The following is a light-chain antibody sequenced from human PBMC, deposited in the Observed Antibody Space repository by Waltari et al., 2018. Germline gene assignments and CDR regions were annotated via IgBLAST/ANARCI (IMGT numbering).Light chain of an antibody. Sequence: ELVLTQSPATLSLSPGEWSSLTCRASQSVSIYLAWYQQNTGQAPRLLIFDASNRATGIPARFSGSGSGTDFTLTISSLEPEDFAVYYCQQRSNWPPLTFGGGTKVEIK. V-gene: IGKV3-11*01. J-gene: IGKJ4*01. CDR1: QSVSIY. CDR3: QQRSNWPPLT. CDR2: DAS.